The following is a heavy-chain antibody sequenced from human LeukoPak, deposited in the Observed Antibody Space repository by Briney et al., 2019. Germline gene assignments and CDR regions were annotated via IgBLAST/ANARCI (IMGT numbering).Heavy chain of an antibody. V-gene: IGHV3-23*01. Sequence: PGGSLRLSCEASGFTFGSYAMNWVRQAPGEGLEWLAGISGRGNGTYYADSVRGRFLISRDNSKTTVYLQMNSLRVDDTATYWCAKRTMSDFDSWGQGTQVTVSS. CDR1: GFTFGSYA. J-gene: IGHJ4*02. CDR3: AKRTMSDFDS. CDR2: ISGRGNGT. D-gene: IGHD5-24*01.